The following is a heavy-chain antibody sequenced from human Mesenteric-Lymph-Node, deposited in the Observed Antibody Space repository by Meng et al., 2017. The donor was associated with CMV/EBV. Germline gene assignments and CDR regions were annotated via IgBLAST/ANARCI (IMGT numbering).Heavy chain of an antibody. J-gene: IGHJ4*02. CDR2: INTGNGDT. V-gene: IGHV1-3*04. CDR3: ARAYYGSGGYYDY. Sequence: CKASGYTFTTYTIHWVRQAPGQRLGWMGWINTGNGDTKSSRKFQGRVTITRDTSASTAYMEMSSLTSEDTAVYYCARAYYGSGGYYDYWGQGTLVTVSS. D-gene: IGHD3-10*01. CDR1: GYTFTTYT.